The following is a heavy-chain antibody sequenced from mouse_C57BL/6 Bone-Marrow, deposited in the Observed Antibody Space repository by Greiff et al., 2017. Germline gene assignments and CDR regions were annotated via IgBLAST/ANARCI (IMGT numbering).Heavy chain of an antibody. CDR1: GYTFTSYG. J-gene: IGHJ1*03. V-gene: IGHV1-81*01. CDR3: ARCDYPWYFDV. Sequence: VKLVESGAELARPGASVKLSCKASGYTFTSYGISWVKQRTGQGLEWIGEIYPRSGNTYYNEKFKGKATLTADKSSSTAYMELRSLTSEDSAVYFCARCDYPWYFDVWGTGTTVTVSS. CDR2: IYPRSGNT. D-gene: IGHD2-4*01.